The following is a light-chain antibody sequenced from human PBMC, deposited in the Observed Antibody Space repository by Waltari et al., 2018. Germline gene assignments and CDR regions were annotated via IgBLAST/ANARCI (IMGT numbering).Light chain of an antibody. CDR1: QSLLHSNGYNY. J-gene: IGKJ5*01. CDR3: MEALQSVT. Sequence: DIVMTQSPLSLPVTPGEQASISCRSSQSLLHSNGYNYLDWYLQKPGQSPQILIYLGSNRASGVPDRFSGSGSGTDFTLKISGVEAEDAGVYYCMEALQSVTFGQGTRLEIK. CDR2: LGS. V-gene: IGKV2-28*01.